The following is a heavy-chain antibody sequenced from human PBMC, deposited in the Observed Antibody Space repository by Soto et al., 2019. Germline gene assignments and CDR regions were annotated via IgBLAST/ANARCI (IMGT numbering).Heavy chain of an antibody. CDR3: ARGGGSSVFDY. J-gene: IGHJ4*02. CDR1: GDTLTRYY. D-gene: IGHD3-22*01. CDR2: INANSGDI. V-gene: IGHV1-2*06. Sequence: ASVKVSCKLSGDTLTRYYIHWVRQAPGQGLEWMGRINANSGDIKYAQIFQGRVTMTRDTSINTAYMELSRLRSDDTAVYYCARGGGSSVFDYWGQGILVTVSS.